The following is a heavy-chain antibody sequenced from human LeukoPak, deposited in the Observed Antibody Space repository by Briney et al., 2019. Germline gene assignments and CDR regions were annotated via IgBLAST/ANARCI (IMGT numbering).Heavy chain of an antibody. CDR2: ISSSGSTI. J-gene: IGHJ3*02. CDR3: ARGGIVVVPAAHREAFDI. V-gene: IGHV3-11*04. Sequence: PGGSLRLSCAASGFTFSDYYMSWIRQAPGKGLEWVSYISSSGSTIYYADSVKGRFTISRDNAKNSLYLQMNSLRAEDTAVYYCARGGIVVVPAAHREAFDIWGQGTMVTVSS. D-gene: IGHD2-2*01. CDR1: GFTFSDYY.